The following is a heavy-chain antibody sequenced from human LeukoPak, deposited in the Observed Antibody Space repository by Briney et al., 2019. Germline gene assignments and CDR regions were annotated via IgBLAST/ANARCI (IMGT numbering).Heavy chain of an antibody. J-gene: IGHJ3*02. CDR1: GFTFGDYA. V-gene: IGHV3-49*03. Sequence: GGSLRLSCTASGFTFGDYAMSWFRQAPGKGLEWVGFIRSKAYGGTTEYAASVKGRFTISRDDSKSIAYLQMNSLKTEDTAVYYYTNGSGSYRLNAFDIWGQGTMVTVSS. D-gene: IGHD3-10*01. CDR3: TNGSGSYRLNAFDI. CDR2: IRSKAYGGTT.